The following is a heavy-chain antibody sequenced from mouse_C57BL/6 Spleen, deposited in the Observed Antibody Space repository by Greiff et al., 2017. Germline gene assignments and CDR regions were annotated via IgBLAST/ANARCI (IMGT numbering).Heavy chain of an antibody. CDR1: GYTFTSYW. J-gene: IGHJ4*01. V-gene: IGHV1-64*01. D-gene: IGHD1-1*01. CDR2: IHPNSGST. CDR3: ASFPDYYGSNYYAMDY. Sequence: VQLQQPGAELVKPGASVKLSCKASGYTFTSYWMHWVKQRPGQGLEWIGMIHPNSGSTNYNEKFKSKATLTVDKASSTAYMQLSSLTSEDSAVYYCASFPDYYGSNYYAMDYWGQGTSGTVSS.